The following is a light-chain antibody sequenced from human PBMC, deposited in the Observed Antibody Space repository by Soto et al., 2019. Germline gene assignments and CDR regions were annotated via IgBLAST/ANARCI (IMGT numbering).Light chain of an antibody. Sequence: EIVLTQSPATLSLSPGERATLSCRASQSVSSNLAWYQQKPGQAPRLLIYGASSRATGIPDRFSGSGSGTDFTLTISRLEPEDFAVYYCQQYGRSWTFGEGTKVDI. CDR3: QQYGRSWT. V-gene: IGKV3-20*01. J-gene: IGKJ1*01. CDR1: QSVSSN. CDR2: GAS.